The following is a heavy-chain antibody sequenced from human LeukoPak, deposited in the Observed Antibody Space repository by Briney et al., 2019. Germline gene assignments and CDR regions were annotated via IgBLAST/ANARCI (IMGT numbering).Heavy chain of an antibody. CDR2: IWYDGSNK. V-gene: IGHV3-33*01. CDR3: ARDLIAAAGTGYYYYYGMDV. J-gene: IGHJ6*02. Sequence: PGGSLRLSCAASGFSVSRYGMHWVRQAPGKGLEWVAVIWYDGSNKYYADSVKGRFTISRDNSKNTLYLQMNSLRAEDTAVYYCARDLIAAAGTGYYYYYGMDVWGQGTTVTVSS. CDR1: GFSVSRYG. D-gene: IGHD6-13*01.